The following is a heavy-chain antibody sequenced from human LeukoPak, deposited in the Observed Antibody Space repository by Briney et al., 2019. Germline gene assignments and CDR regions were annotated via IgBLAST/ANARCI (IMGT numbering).Heavy chain of an antibody. CDR2: TYYRSKWYN. V-gene: IGHV6-1*01. Sequence: SQTLSLTCAVSGDSVTSNSVDWNWIRQSPSIGLEWLGRTYYRSKWYNDYAVSVKSRITIKPDTSKNQFSLQLKSVTPEDTAVYYCARDSDSRGDYFYWGQGTLVTVSS. CDR1: GDSVTSNSVD. J-gene: IGHJ4*02. D-gene: IGHD3-22*01. CDR3: ARDSDSRGDYFY.